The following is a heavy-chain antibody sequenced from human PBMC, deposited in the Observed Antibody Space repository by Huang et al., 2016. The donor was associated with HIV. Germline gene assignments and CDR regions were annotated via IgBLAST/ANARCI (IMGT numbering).Heavy chain of an antibody. V-gene: IGHV1-18*01. CDR2: ISGYDGDT. CDR1: GYTFTNYG. J-gene: IGHJ4*02. D-gene: IGHD3-22*01. Sequence: QVQLVQSGAEVKKPGASVKVYCKASGYTFTNYGFSWVRQAPGQGLEWLGWISGYDGDTIYAQKLQGRVTMTTDISTSTAYMELTSLRSDDTAVYYCARDFYDSNAYLIDYWGQGTLVIVSS. CDR3: ARDFYDSNAYLIDY.